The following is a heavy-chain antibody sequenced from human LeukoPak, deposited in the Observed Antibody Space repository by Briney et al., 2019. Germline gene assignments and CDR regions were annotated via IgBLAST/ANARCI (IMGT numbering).Heavy chain of an antibody. Sequence: GGSLRLSCTASGFTFNTYGMNWVRQAPGKGLEWVSGIDTSGGFTYYADSVKGRFTISRDNSRNTLYLQMKSLRAEDTALYYCAKDLDFWSGYHDAFDIWGQGTVVTVSS. J-gene: IGHJ3*02. CDR3: AKDLDFWSGYHDAFDI. CDR2: IDTSGGFT. CDR1: GFTFNTYG. D-gene: IGHD3-3*01. V-gene: IGHV3-23*01.